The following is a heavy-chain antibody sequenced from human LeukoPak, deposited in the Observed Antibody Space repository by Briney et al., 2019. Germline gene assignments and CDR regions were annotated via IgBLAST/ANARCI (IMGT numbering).Heavy chain of an antibody. CDR1: GFTFKSYA. J-gene: IGHJ4*02. CDR2: INTNGANT. V-gene: IGHV3-64*04. Sequence: GGSLRLSCSASGFTFKSYAMHWVRQAPGKGLEYVSSINTNGANTYYADSVKGRFTISRDNSKNSLYLQMNSLRAEDTAVYYCARDLEVTTFDYWGQGTLVTVSS. CDR3: ARDLEVTTFDY. D-gene: IGHD4-17*01.